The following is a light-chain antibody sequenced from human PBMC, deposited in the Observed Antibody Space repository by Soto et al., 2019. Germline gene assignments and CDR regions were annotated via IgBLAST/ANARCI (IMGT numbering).Light chain of an antibody. CDR1: DNIAPW. CDR2: KAA. CDR3: QHYNSFSRT. Sequence: DIQVTQSPSTLSASVGDRVAIACRASDNIAPWVAWYQQKPGKAPKPLIYKAANLADEVPSRFAGSGSGTDFTLTITRLQPDDFATYYCQHYNSFSRTFGQGTKVDIK. V-gene: IGKV1-5*03. J-gene: IGKJ1*01.